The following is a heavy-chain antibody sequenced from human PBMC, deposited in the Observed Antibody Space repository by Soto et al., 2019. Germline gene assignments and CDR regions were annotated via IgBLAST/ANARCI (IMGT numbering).Heavy chain of an antibody. CDR1: GGSISSYY. Sequence: SETLSLTCTVSGGSISSYYWSWIRQPPGKGLEWIGYIYYSGSTNYNPSLKSRVTISVDTSKNQFSLKLSSVTAADTAVYYCARDSIAAAAPGGYWGQGTLVTVS. J-gene: IGHJ4*02. D-gene: IGHD6-13*01. CDR3: ARDSIAAAAPGGY. V-gene: IGHV4-59*12. CDR2: IYYSGST.